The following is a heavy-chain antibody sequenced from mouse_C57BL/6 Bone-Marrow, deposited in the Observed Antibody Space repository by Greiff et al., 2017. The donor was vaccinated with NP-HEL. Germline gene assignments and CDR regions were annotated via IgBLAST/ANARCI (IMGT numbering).Heavy chain of an antibody. CDR3: ARRGVVAPYFDY. J-gene: IGHJ2*01. D-gene: IGHD1-1*01. V-gene: IGHV5-9*01. Sequence: EVKLMESGGGLVKPGGSLKLSCAASGFTFSSYTMSWVRQTPEKRLEWVATISGGGGNTYYPDSVKGRFTISRDNAKNTLYLQMSSLRSEDTALYYCARRGVVAPYFDYWGQGTTLTVSS. CDR2: ISGGGGNT. CDR1: GFTFSSYT.